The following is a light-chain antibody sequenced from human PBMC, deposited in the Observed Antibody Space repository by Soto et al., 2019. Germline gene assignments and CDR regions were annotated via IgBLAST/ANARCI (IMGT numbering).Light chain of an antibody. Sequence: EIVLTQSPGILSLSPGERATLSCRASQSVSNDFLAWYQQKPGQAPRLLIYGASTRATDVPDRFSGSGSGADFTLTINRLQPEDFAVYYCQQYVSSPPRTFGQGTKVE. CDR2: GAS. J-gene: IGKJ1*01. V-gene: IGKV3-20*01. CDR1: QSVSNDF. CDR3: QQYVSSPPRT.